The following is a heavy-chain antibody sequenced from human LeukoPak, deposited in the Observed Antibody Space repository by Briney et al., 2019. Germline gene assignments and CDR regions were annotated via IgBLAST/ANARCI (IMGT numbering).Heavy chain of an antibody. CDR2: IYTSGST. CDR3: ARESSSMIVVDGWFDP. CDR1: GGSISSYY. D-gene: IGHD3-22*01. Sequence: SETLSLTCTVSGGSISSYYWSWIRQPAGKGLEWIGRIYTSGSTNYNPSLESRVTMSVDTSKNQFSLKLSSVTAADTAEYYCARESSSMIVVDGWFDPWGQGTLVTVSS. V-gene: IGHV4-4*07. J-gene: IGHJ5*02.